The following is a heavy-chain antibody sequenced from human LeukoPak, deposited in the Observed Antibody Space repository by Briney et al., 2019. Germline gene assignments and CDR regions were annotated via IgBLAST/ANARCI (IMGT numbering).Heavy chain of an antibody. CDR1: GGSISSGGCY. CDR2: IYYSGST. J-gene: IGHJ6*02. Sequence: SETLSLTCTVSGGSISSGGCYWSWIRQHPGKGLEWIGYIYYSGSTYYNPSLKSRVTISVDTSKNQFSLKLSSVTAADTAVYYCARDLVAVDPPKGHYYYGMDVWGQGTTVTVSS. D-gene: IGHD2-8*02. V-gene: IGHV4-31*03. CDR3: ARDLVAVDPPKGHYYYGMDV.